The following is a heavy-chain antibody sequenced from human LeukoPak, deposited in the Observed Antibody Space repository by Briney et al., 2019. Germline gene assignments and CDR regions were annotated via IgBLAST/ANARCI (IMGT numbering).Heavy chain of an antibody. V-gene: IGHV3-23*01. CDR1: GFTFSSYA. D-gene: IGHD3-3*01. J-gene: IGHJ4*02. CDR3: AKWHYDFWSGYLGYFDY. Sequence: GWSLRLSCAASGFTFSSYAMSWVRQAPGKGLEWVSAISGSGGSTYYADSVKGRFTISRDNSKNTLYLQMNSLRAEDTAVYYCAKWHYDFWSGYLGYFDYWGQGTLVTVSS. CDR2: ISGSGGST.